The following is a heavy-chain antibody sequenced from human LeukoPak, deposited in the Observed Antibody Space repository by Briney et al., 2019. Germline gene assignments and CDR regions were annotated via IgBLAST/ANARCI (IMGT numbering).Heavy chain of an antibody. D-gene: IGHD1-1*01. J-gene: IGHJ4*02. CDR1: GFVVTSYG. Sequence: ASVKVSCKASGFVVTSYGFTWVRQAPGQGLEWMGWISANDGKTHYSEKHQGRVTMSTDTVTSTAYMELRSLRSDDTAVYYRARELHVERDDYWGQGTLVTVSS. V-gene: IGHV1-18*01. CDR3: ARELHVERDDY. CDR2: ISANDGKT.